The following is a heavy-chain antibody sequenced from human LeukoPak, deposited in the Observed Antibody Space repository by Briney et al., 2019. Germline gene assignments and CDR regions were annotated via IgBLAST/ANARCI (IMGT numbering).Heavy chain of an antibody. V-gene: IGHV3-7*01. CDR2: IKQDGSEK. CDR3: ARAGYPLRYFDWLPGPHYYYYGMDV. J-gene: IGHJ6*02. D-gene: IGHD3-9*01. Sequence: PGGSLRLSCAASGFTFSSYWMSWVRQAPGKGLEWVANIKQDGSEKYYVDSVKGRFTISRDNAKNSLYLQMNSLRAEDTAVYYCARAGYPLRYFDWLPGPHYYYYGMDVWGQGTTVTVSS. CDR1: GFTFSSYW.